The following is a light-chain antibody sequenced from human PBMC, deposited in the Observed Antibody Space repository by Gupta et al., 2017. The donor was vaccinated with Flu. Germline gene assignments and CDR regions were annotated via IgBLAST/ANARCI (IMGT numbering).Light chain of an antibody. V-gene: IGLV3-19*01. CDR3: NGRDSTNCHWV. CDR2: DKN. CDR1: SIRDHY. J-gene: IGLJ3*02. Sequence: GQTIRITCQGDSIRDHYGSWYQQKPGQAPILVIYDKNRRPSGTPDRFSGSNSGDMTSLTISGAQAEDEAVYYCNGRDSTNCHWVFGGGTRLTVL.